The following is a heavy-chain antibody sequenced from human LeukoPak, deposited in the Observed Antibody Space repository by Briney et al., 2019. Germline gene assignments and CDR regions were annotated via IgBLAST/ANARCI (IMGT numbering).Heavy chain of an antibody. Sequence: SETLSLTCTVSGASISSSTYYWGWIRQPPGKGLEWIGSIFYSGSTYYNPSLKSRVTISVDTSKNQFSLKLNSVTAPATAVYYCARLRDYWSGSDSVHWGQGTLVTVSS. CDR3: ARLRDYWSGSDSVH. D-gene: IGHD3-3*01. V-gene: IGHV4-39*01. CDR2: IFYSGST. J-gene: IGHJ4*02. CDR1: GASISSSTYY.